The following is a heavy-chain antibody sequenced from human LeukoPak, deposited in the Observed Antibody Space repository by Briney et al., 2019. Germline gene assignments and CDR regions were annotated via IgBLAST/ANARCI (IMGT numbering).Heavy chain of an antibody. CDR1: GFTFSGSA. V-gene: IGHV3-73*01. Sequence: PGGSLELSCAASGFTFSGSAMHWVRQASGKGLEWVGRIRSKANSYATAYAASVKGRFTISRDDSKNTAYLQMNSLKTEDTAVYYCTRLPQYGSSPIDYWGQGTLVTVSS. D-gene: IGHD6-13*01. CDR2: IRSKANSYAT. J-gene: IGHJ4*02. CDR3: TRLPQYGSSPIDY.